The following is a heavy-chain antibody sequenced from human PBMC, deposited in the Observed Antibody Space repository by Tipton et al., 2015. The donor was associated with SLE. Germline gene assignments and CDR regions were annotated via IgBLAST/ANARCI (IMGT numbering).Heavy chain of an antibody. D-gene: IGHD1-7*01. CDR3: ARGWRLELRYYYYMDV. J-gene: IGHJ6*03. V-gene: IGHV3-33*01. Sequence: SLRLSCAASGFTFSSYGMHWVRQAPGKGLEWVAVIWYDGSNKYYADSVKGRFTISRDNSKNTLYLQMNSLRAEDTAVYYCARGWRLELRYYYYMDVWGKGTTVTVSS. CDR2: IWYDGSNK. CDR1: GFTFSSYG.